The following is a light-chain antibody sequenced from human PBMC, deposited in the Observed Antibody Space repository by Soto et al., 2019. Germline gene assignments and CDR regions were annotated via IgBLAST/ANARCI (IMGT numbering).Light chain of an antibody. Sequence: QSALTQPRSVSGSPGQSVTLSCTGTSSDVGGYNYVSWYQHHPGKAPKLMIYDVSKRPSGVPDRFSGSRSGNTASLTISGLQAEDEADYYCCSYAGDYTYVFGIGTKLTVL. CDR3: CSYAGDYTYV. CDR2: DVS. V-gene: IGLV2-11*01. J-gene: IGLJ1*01. CDR1: SSDVGGYNY.